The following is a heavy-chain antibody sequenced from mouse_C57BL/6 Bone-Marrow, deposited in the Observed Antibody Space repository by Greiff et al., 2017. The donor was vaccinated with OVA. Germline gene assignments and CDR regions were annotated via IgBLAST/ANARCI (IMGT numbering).Heavy chain of an antibody. J-gene: IGHJ1*03. V-gene: IGHV6-3*01. Sequence: EVQLVESGGGLVQPGGSMKLSCVASGFTFSNYWMNWVRQSPEQGLEWVAQIRLKSDNYATHYAESVKGRFTISRDDSKSSVYLQMNNVRAEDTGIYYCTGLITFYFDVWGTGTTVTVSS. CDR1: GFTFSNYW. CDR2: IRLKSDNYAT. D-gene: IGHD1-1*01. CDR3: TGLITFYFDV.